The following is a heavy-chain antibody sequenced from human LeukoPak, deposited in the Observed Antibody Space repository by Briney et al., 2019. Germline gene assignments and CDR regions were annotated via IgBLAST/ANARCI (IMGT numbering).Heavy chain of an antibody. CDR3: ARDSTYGDYVPLWAFDI. CDR1: GFPFSDYY. V-gene: IGHV3-11*06. Sequence: GGSLSLSCGACGFPFSDYYVSWIREAPGKGLVGVSYICSSSSYTKYADSVKGRFTISRDNAKNSLYLQMNSLRAEDTAVYYCARDSTYGDYVPLWAFDIWGQGTMVTVSS. CDR2: ICSSSSYT. J-gene: IGHJ3*02. D-gene: IGHD4-17*01.